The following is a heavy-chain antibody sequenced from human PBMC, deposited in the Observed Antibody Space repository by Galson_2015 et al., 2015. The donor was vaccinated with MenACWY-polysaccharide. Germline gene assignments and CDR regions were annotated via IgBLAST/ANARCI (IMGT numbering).Heavy chain of an antibody. CDR2: ISYDGSNK. V-gene: IGHV3-30*04. CDR1: GFTFSNYA. D-gene: IGHD2-2*01. J-gene: IGHJ6*02. CDR3: AREYCSRTTCFGMDV. Sequence: SLRLSCAASGFTFSNYAMTWVRQAPGKGLEWVTVISYDGSNKYYADSVKGRSTISRDSSQNSFYLQMSSLRADDTAVYYCAREYCSRTTCFGMDVWGQGTTVTVFS.